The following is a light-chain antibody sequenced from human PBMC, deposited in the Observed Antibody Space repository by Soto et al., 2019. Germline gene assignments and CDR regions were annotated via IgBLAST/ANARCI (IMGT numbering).Light chain of an antibody. CDR2: DVT. Sequence: QSVLTQAASVSGFPGQSITISCTGTSGDVGGYKYVCWYQQHPGKAPKVMIYDVTNRPSGVSNRFSGSKSGNTASLTISGLQADDEADYYCSSYTSSGTLFGTGTKVTVL. CDR3: SSYTSSGTL. V-gene: IGLV2-14*01. J-gene: IGLJ1*01. CDR1: SGDVGGYKY.